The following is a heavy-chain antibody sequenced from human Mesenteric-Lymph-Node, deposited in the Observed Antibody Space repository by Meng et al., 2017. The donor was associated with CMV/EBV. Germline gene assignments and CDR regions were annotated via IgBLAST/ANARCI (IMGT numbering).Heavy chain of an antibody. CDR1: GFSFSTYS. V-gene: IGHV3-21*04. Sequence: GGSLRLSCGASGFSFSTYSMNWVRQAPGKGLEWVSSISPSSDYIFYADSVKGRFTISRDNAQNSLFLQMNSLRAEDTAVYYCAKAGDNWNYGRDAFDIWGQGTLVTVSS. CDR3: AKAGDNWNYGRDAFDI. CDR2: ISPSSDYI. D-gene: IGHD1-7*01. J-gene: IGHJ3*02.